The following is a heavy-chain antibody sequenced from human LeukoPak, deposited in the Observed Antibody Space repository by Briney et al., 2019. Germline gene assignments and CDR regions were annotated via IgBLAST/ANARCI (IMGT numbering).Heavy chain of an antibody. Sequence: GGSLRLSCAASGFTFSSYGMHWVRQAPGKGLEWVAVIWYDGSNKYYADSVKGRFTISRDNSKNTLYLQMNSLRAEDTAVYYCARDIHHCGGDCSPFQPAFDIWGQGTMVTVSS. CDR3: ARDIHHCGGDCSPFQPAFDI. D-gene: IGHD2-21*02. V-gene: IGHV3-33*01. CDR1: GFTFSSYG. J-gene: IGHJ3*02. CDR2: IWYDGSNK.